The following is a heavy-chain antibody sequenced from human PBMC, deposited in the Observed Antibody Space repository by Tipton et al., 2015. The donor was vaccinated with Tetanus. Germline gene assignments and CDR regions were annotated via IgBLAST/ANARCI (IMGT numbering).Heavy chain of an antibody. CDR1: GASFSDYY. CDR2: INHSGNT. D-gene: IGHD1-1*01. J-gene: IGHJ6*02. Sequence: TLSLTCAVYGASFSDYYWSWIRQAPGKGLECIGEINHSGNTNHNPSLKSRVTLSVDTSKNHLSLKRNSVTAADTAMYYCVTVNFPNCYRFGMYVWGQGITVTVSS. CDR3: VTVNFPNCYRFGMYV. V-gene: IGHV4-34*01.